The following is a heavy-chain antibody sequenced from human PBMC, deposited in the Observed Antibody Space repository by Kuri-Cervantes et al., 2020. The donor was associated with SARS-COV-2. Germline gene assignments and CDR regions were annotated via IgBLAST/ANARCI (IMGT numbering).Heavy chain of an antibody. CDR1: GFTFSSYS. J-gene: IGHJ4*02. D-gene: IGHD3-16*01. CDR2: ISSSSSYI. CDR3: ARGNYVMYSRWPTAPSDY. V-gene: IGHV3-21*01. Sequence: GESLKISCAASGFTFSSYSMNWVRQAPGKGLEWVSSISSSSSYISYADSMKGRFTISRDNAKNSLYLKMNSLRAEDTAVYYCARGNYVMYSRWPTAPSDYWGQGTLVTVSS.